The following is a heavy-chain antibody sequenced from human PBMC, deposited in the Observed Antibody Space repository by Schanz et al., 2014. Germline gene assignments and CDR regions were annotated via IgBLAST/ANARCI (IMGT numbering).Heavy chain of an antibody. CDR1: GYTFTNFF. Sequence: QVHLVQLGAEVYKPGASLKISCKASGYTFTNFFLHWVRQAPGQGLEWMGIINPIGGSTTYAQKFRGAVTLTTDTSTDTAYLELTSLRSEDTAVYYCARGSPESMIRGELDYWGQGTLVTVSS. CDR3: ARGSPESMIRGELDY. V-gene: IGHV1-46*03. J-gene: IGHJ4*02. CDR2: INPIGGST. D-gene: IGHD3-10*01.